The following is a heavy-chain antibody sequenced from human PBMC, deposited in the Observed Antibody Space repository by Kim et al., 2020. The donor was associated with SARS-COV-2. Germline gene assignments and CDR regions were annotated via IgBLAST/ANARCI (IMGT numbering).Heavy chain of an antibody. CDR1: GFTFSSYG. J-gene: IGHJ6*02. D-gene: IGHD3-10*01. CDR2: ISYDGSNK. Sequence: GGSLRLSCAASGFTFSSYGMHWVRQAPGKGPEWVAVISYDGSNKYYADSVKGRFTISRDNSKNTLYLQMNSLRAEDTAVYYCAKESGSGSYYAWTYYYYGMDVWGQGTPVTVSS. CDR3: AKESGSGSYYAWTYYYYGMDV. V-gene: IGHV3-30*18.